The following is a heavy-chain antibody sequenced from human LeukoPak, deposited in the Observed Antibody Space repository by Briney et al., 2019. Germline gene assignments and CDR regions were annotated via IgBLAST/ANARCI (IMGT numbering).Heavy chain of an antibody. V-gene: IGHV3-30*18. CDR1: GFTFSYFG. Sequence: GGSLRLSCAASGFTFSYFGMHWVRQAPGKGLEWVAVISYDGSNKYYADSVKGRFTISRDNSKNTLYLQMNSLRTEDTAVYYCAKGIVSTSAGDFDYWGQGTLVTVSS. J-gene: IGHJ4*02. CDR3: AKGIVSTSAGDFDY. CDR2: ISYDGSNK. D-gene: IGHD2-2*01.